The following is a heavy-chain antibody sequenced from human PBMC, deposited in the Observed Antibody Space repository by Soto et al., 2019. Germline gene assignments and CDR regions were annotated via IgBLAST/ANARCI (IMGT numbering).Heavy chain of an antibody. D-gene: IGHD6-13*01. Sequence: ASETLSLTCTVSGGSISNYYWSWIRQPPGQGLEWIGYSYYSGSTNYNPSLKSRVTMPVDTARNQLSLKMSSVTAADTAVYYCARGSRYSSTWSYWGQGTLVTVSS. V-gene: IGHV4-59*01. J-gene: IGHJ4*02. CDR1: GGSISNYY. CDR2: SYYSGST. CDR3: ARGSRYSSTWSY.